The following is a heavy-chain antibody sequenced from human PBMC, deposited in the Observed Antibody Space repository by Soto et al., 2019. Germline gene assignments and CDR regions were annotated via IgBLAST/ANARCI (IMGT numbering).Heavy chain of an antibody. V-gene: IGHV4-59*01. CDR2: VYYSGST. CDR3: AREVMMHHTGWFDP. Sequence: SETLSLTCTVSGGSISSYYWSWIRQPQGQGLEWVGYVYYSGSTNYNPSLESRVTISVDTSKNKFSLKLNSVTAADTAVYYCAREVMMHHTGWFDPWGQGNLVTVSS. CDR1: GGSISSYY. D-gene: IGHD3-16*01. J-gene: IGHJ5*02.